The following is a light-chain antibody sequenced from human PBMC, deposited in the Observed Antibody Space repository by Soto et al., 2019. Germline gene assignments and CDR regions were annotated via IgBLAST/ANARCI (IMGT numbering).Light chain of an antibody. V-gene: IGLV2-11*01. CDR1: SSDVGGYNY. J-gene: IGLJ1*01. CDR2: DVI. CDR3: CSFAGGNTFA. Sequence: QSALTQPRSVSGSPGQSVTISCTGTSSDVGGYNYVSWYQQHPGKAPKLMIYDVIKRPSGVPDRFSGSKSGTTASLTISGLQAEYEADYYCCSFAGGNTFAFGTGTKLTVL.